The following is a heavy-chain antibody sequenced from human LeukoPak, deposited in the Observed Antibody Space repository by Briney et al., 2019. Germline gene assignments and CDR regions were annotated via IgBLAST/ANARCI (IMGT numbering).Heavy chain of an antibody. D-gene: IGHD2-15*01. V-gene: IGHV4-59*01. CDR2: IYYSGST. CDR1: GDSISTYY. Sequence: PSETLSLTCTVSGDSISTYYWSWIRQPPGKGLEWIGYIYYSGSTNYNPSLKSRVTISVDTSKKQFSLKLTSVTAADMAKYYCATGTAVVVVDYWGQGTLVTVSS. CDR3: ATGTAVVVVDY. J-gene: IGHJ4*02.